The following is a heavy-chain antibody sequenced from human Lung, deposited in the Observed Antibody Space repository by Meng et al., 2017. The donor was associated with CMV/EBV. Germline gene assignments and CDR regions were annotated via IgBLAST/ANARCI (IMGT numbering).Heavy chain of an antibody. J-gene: IGHJ4*02. V-gene: IGHV3-7*01. CDR3: ARAPHFGALDY. CDR2: IKYDGSDK. CDR1: GFTFSSSY. Sequence: SCVASGFTFSSSYMSWVRQAPGKGLEWVANIKYDGSDKGYVGSVEGRFTISRDNAKNSVYLQMNTLRVEDTAVYYCARAPHFGALDYWVQGTLVTVAS. D-gene: IGHD3-10*01.